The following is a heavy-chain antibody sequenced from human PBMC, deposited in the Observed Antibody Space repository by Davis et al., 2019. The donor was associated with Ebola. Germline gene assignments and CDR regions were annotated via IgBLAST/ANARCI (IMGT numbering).Heavy chain of an antibody. J-gene: IGHJ6*02. V-gene: IGHV1-69*06. CDR2: IIPIFGTA. CDR3: ARGGTMVQGVIRSWYYYGMDV. Sequence: SVKVSCKASGYTFSSYAISWVRQAPGQGLEWMGGIIPIFGTANYAQKFQGRVTITADKSTSTAYMELSSLRSEDTAVYYCARGGTMVQGVIRSWYYYGMDVWGQGTTVTVSS. D-gene: IGHD3-10*01. CDR1: GYTFSSYA.